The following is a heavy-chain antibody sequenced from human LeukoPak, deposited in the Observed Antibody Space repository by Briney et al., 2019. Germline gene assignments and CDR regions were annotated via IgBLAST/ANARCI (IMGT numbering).Heavy chain of an antibody. CDR3: ARDRLYYGDYGPIDY. J-gene: IGHJ4*02. V-gene: IGHV3-11*04. Sequence: GGSLRLSCAASGFTFSDYYMSWIRQAPGKGLEWVSYISSSGSTIYYADSVKGRFTISRDNAKNSLYLQMNSLRAEDAAVYYCARDRLYYGDYGPIDYWGQGTLVTVSS. D-gene: IGHD4-17*01. CDR2: ISSSGSTI. CDR1: GFTFSDYY.